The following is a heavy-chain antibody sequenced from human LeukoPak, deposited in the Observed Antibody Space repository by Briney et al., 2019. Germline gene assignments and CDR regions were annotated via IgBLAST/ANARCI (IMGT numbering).Heavy chain of an antibody. CDR1: GYTFTSYG. D-gene: IGHD5-18*01. J-gene: IGHJ6*02. V-gene: IGHV1-18*01. CDR3: ARDRDTTMGTAYYYYYGMDV. Sequence: GASVKVSCKASGYTFTSYGISWVRQAPGQGLEWMGWISAYNGNTNSVQKLQGRVTMTTDTSTSTAYMELRSLRSDDTAVYYCARDRDTTMGTAYYYYYGMDVWGQGTTVTVSS. CDR2: ISAYNGNT.